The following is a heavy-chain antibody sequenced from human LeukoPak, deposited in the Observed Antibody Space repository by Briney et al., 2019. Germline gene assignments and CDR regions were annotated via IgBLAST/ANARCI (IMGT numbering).Heavy chain of an antibody. CDR1: GFTFGSND. Sequence: GGSLRLSCEASGFTFGSNDMNWVRQAPGKGLEWVAGIFGGGGSAHYADSAKGRFTISRDNSKNTVYLQINSLRAEDTAVYYCGKTTTGYSSGQKPAWPVDYWGQGTLVTVSS. J-gene: IGHJ4*02. CDR2: IFGGGGSA. D-gene: IGHD6-19*01. CDR3: GKTTTGYSSGQKPAWPVDY. V-gene: IGHV3-23*01.